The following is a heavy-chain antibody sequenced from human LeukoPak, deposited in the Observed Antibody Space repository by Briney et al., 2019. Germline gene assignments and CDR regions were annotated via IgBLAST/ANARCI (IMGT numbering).Heavy chain of an antibody. CDR1: GFTFSSYP. D-gene: IGHD3-10*01. CDR2: ISTNGDST. V-gene: IGHV3-64*01. J-gene: IGHJ4*02. Sequence: RGSLRLSCAASGFTFSSYPMHWVRQAPGKGLQYVSAISTNGDSTYYASSVKGRFTISRDNSKNTLYLQMGSLRAEDMAVYYCARGLYYGSGTYYFDYWGQGTLVTVSS. CDR3: ARGLYYGSGTYYFDY.